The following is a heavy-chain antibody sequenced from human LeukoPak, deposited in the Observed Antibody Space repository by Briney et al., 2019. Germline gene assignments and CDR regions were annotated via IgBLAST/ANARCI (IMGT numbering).Heavy chain of an antibody. Sequence: GGSLRLSCAASGFTFSTYAMSWVRQAPGKGLEWVSAISGGGTRTYYADSVKGRFTISRDNSKNTLYLQMNSLRAEDTAVYYCAEEIATTPPYFDYWGQGTLVTVSS. J-gene: IGHJ4*02. V-gene: IGHV3-23*01. CDR1: GFTFSTYA. D-gene: IGHD5-24*01. CDR3: AEEIATTPPYFDY. CDR2: ISGGGTRT.